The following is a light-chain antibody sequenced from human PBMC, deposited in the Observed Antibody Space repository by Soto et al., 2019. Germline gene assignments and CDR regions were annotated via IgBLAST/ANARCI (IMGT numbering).Light chain of an antibody. V-gene: IGKV3-20*01. J-gene: IGKJ1*01. CDR2: GAS. Sequence: ENVFTQSPGTPSLSPGEKAPPSCRASQSVSNNYLAWYQQKPGQAPRLLIYGASNRATGIPDRFSGSGSGTDFTLTISRLEPEDFAVYYCQQYGSSGTFGQGTKVDIK. CDR1: QSVSNNY. CDR3: QQYGSSGT.